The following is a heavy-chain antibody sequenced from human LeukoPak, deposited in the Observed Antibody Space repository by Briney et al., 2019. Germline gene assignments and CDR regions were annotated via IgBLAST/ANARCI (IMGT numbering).Heavy chain of an antibody. D-gene: IGHD5-12*01. J-gene: IGHJ2*01. V-gene: IGHV3-30-3*01. CDR2: ISYDGSNK. CDR1: GFTFSSYA. CDR3: ARDWDIVATIRGWNRNWYFDL. Sequence: GGSLGLSCAASGFTFSSYAMHWVRQAPGKGLEWVAVISYDGSNKYYADSVKGRFTISRDNSKNTLYLQMNSLRAEDTAVYYCARDWDIVATIRGWNRNWYFDLWGRGTLVTVSS.